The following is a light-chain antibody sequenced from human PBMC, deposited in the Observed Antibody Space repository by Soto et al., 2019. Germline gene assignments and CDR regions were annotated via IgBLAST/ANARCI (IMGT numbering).Light chain of an antibody. CDR1: TSNIGSNT. Sequence: QSVLTQPPSTSGTPGQSVTVSCSGSTSNIGSNTVSWYQQVPGTAPKLLIYSGNQRPTGVPDRFSGSKSGASASLAISGLQSDDEADYYCAVWDDSLNGPVFGGGTKVTVL. J-gene: IGLJ3*02. V-gene: IGLV1-44*01. CDR3: AVWDDSLNGPV. CDR2: SGN.